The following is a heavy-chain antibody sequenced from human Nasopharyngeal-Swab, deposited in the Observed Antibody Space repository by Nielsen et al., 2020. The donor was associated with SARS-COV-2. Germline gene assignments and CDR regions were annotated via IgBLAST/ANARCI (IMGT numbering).Heavy chain of an antibody. D-gene: IGHD6-13*01. CDR1: GGSISSYY. J-gene: IGHJ4*02. CDR2: IYYSGST. V-gene: IGHV4-59*01. Sequence: SETLSLTCTVSGGSISSYYWSWIRQPPGKGLEWIGDIYYSGSTNYNPSLKSRVTISVDTSKNQFSLKLSSVTAADTAVYYCARAGIAAAGLDYWGQGTLVTVSS. CDR3: ARAGIAAAGLDY.